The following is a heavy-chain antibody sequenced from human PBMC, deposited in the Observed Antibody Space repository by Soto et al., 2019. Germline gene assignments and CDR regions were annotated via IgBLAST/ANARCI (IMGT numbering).Heavy chain of an antibody. CDR2: IGTAGDT. CDR3: ARGRLSGYYYMDL. D-gene: IGHD3-10*01. V-gene: IGHV3-13*01. Sequence: GGSLRLSCAASGFTFSSHDMHWVRQATGKGLERVSTIGTAGDTYYPGSAKGRFTISRENAKNSLYLQMNSLRAGDTAVYYCARGRLSGYYYMDLWGKGTTVTVSS. CDR1: GFTFSSHD. J-gene: IGHJ6*03.